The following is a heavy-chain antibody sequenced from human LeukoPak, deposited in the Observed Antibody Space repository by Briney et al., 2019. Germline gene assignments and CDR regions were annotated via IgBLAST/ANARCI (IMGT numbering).Heavy chain of an antibody. CDR3: AKPLKGSYTPLGY. CDR2: ISGGGGST. CDR1: GFTFSSYA. V-gene: IGHV3-23*01. J-gene: IGHJ4*02. Sequence: GGSLRLSCAASGFTFSSYAISWVRQAPGKGLEWVSAISGGGGSTYYADSVKGRFTISRDNSKNTLYLQMNSLRAEDTAVYYCAKPLKGSYTPLGYWGQGTLVTVSS. D-gene: IGHD2-2*02.